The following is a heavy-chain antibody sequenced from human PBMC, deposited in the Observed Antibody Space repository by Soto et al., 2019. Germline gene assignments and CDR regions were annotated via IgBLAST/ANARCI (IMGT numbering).Heavy chain of an antibody. Sequence: GGSLRLSCAVSGFTFSVYWMHWVRQVPGKGLTWVSRISDDGSTATYADSVKGRFVISRDNAKNSLYLEMNTLRADDSGLYYCARGPRVSSTGTGAHWGRGTLVTVSS. V-gene: IGHV3-74*01. CDR1: GFTFSVYW. CDR2: ISDDGSTA. J-gene: IGHJ4*02. CDR3: ARGPRVSSTGTGAH. D-gene: IGHD1-1*01.